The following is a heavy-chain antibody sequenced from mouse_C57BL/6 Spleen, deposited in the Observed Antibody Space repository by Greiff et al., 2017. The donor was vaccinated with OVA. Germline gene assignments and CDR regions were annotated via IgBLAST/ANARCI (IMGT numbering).Heavy chain of an antibody. D-gene: IGHD4-1*01. CDR1: GYTFTSYW. Sequence: QVQLQQPGAELVMPGASVKLSCKASGYTFTSYWMHWVKQRPGQGLEWIGEIDPSDSYTNYNQKFKGKSTLTVDKSSSTAYMQLSSLTSEDSAVYYCAKLGQECAYWGQGTLVTVSA. V-gene: IGHV1-69*01. CDR2: IDPSDSYT. J-gene: IGHJ3*01. CDR3: AKLGQECAY.